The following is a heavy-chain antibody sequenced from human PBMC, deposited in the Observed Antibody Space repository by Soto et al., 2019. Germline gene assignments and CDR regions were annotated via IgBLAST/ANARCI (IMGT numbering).Heavy chain of an antibody. Sequence: GGSLRLSCVASGFTFSSYGMHWVRQAPGKGLEWVAIISYDGSNTYYADSVKGRFTISRDNSKNTLYLQMNSLRAVDTSVYYCAKEGGLSGSYYISSSYYFDYWGQGTLVTVSS. J-gene: IGHJ4*02. CDR3: AKEGGLSGSYYISSSYYFDY. CDR1: GFTFSSYG. D-gene: IGHD1-26*01. V-gene: IGHV3-30*18. CDR2: ISYDGSNT.